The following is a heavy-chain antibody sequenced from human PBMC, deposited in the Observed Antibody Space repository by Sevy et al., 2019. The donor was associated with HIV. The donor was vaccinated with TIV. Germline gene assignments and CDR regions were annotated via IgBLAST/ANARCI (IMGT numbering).Heavy chain of an antibody. Sequence: SETLSLICTVSGGSISASNYDWGWIRQSPGMGLEWIGSMFYSGTTYFNPSLKSRVTISVDTSKNQFSLKLNSVTAADTAVYYCARQGGIVDRAFDYWGQGTLVIVSS. CDR2: MFYSGTT. D-gene: IGHD2-21*01. V-gene: IGHV4-39*01. J-gene: IGHJ4*02. CDR3: ARQGGIVDRAFDY. CDR1: GGSISASNYD.